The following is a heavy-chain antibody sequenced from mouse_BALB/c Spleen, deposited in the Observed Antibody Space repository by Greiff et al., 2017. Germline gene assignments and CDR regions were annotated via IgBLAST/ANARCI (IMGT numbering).Heavy chain of an antibody. Sequence: DVKLVESGGGLVKPGGSLKLSCAASGFTFSDYYMYWVRQTPEKRLEWVATISDGGSYTYYPDSVKGRFTISRDNAKNNLYLQMSSLKSEDTAMYYCARVSQLGPFAYWGQGTLVTVSA. D-gene: IGHD4-1*02. CDR2: ISDGGSYT. V-gene: IGHV5-4*02. CDR3: ARVSQLGPFAY. CDR1: GFTFSDYY. J-gene: IGHJ3*01.